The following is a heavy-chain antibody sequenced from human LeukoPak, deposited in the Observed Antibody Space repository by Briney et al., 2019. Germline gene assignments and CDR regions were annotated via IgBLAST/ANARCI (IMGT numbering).Heavy chain of an antibody. CDR1: GGSISIYY. J-gene: IGHJ4*02. CDR3: ARGAAVAGTRGYFDY. CDR2: IYTSGST. D-gene: IGHD6-19*01. Sequence: SETLSLTCTVSGGSISIYYWSWIRQPAGKGLEWIGRIYTSGSTNYNPSLKSRVTMSVDTSKNQFSLKLSSVTAADTAVYYCARGAAVAGTRGYFDYWGQGTLVTVSS. V-gene: IGHV4-4*07.